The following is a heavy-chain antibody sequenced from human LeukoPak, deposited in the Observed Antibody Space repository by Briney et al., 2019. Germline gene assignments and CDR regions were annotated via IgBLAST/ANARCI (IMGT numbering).Heavy chain of an antibody. V-gene: IGHV3-74*01. D-gene: IGHD6-19*01. CDR1: GFTFSSYG. J-gene: IGHJ4*02. Sequence: GGSLRLSCAASGFTFSSYGMQWVRQAPGKGLVWVSLINSDGSSTTYADSVKGRFTISSDNAKNTLYLQMNSLRAEDTAVYYCAPFYSSGWYGDGYWGQGTLVTVSS. CDR3: APFYSSGWYGDGY. CDR2: INSDGSST.